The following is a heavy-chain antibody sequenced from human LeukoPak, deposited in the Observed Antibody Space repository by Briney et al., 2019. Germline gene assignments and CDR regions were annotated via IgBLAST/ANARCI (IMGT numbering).Heavy chain of an antibody. Sequence: GGSLRLSCAASGFIFTSYAVSWVRQAPAQGLEWVSSISGGAYSTYYADSVKGRFTISRDNSKNTLSLQMNSLRTEDTALYYCAKGWSSPDYWGQGTQVTVSS. CDR1: GFIFTSYA. V-gene: IGHV3-23*01. D-gene: IGHD1-26*01. CDR3: AKGWSSPDY. J-gene: IGHJ4*02. CDR2: ISGGAYST.